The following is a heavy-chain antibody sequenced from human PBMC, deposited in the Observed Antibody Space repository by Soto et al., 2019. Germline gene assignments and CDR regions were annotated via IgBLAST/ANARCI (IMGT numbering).Heavy chain of an antibody. CDR3: ARGFLEGSWVY. D-gene: IGHD3-3*01. V-gene: IGHV3-21*01. CDR1: GFTFRSYS. Sequence: GGSLRLSCAASGFTFRSYSMNWVRQAPGKGLEWVSSISSSSSYIYYADSVKGRFTISRDNAKNSLYLQMNSLRAEDTAVYYCARGFLEGSWVYWGQGTLVTVSS. CDR2: ISSSSSYI. J-gene: IGHJ4*02.